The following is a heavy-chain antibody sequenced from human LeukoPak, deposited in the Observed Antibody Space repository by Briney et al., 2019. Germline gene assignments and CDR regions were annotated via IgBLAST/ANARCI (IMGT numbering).Heavy chain of an antibody. D-gene: IGHD3-10*01. CDR2: IIPIFGTA. J-gene: IGHJ4*02. CDR1: GGTFSSYA. Sequence: ASVKVSCKASGGTFSSYAISWVRQAPGQGLEWMGGIIPIFGTANYAQKFQGRVTITADKSTSTAYMELSSLRSEDTAVYYCASNGERASYYFDYWGQGTLVTVSS. V-gene: IGHV1-69*06. CDR3: ASNGERASYYFDY.